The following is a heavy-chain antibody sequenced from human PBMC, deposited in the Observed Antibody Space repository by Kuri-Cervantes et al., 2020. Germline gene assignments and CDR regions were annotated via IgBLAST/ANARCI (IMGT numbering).Heavy chain of an antibody. CDR1: GGSISSSSYY. Sequence: GSLRLSCTVSGGSISSSSYYWGWIRQPPGKGLEWIGEINHSGSTNYNPSLKSRVTISVDTSKNQFSLKLSSVTAADTAVYYCARDSGIVAANDAFDIWGQGTMVTVSS. D-gene: IGHD6-13*01. CDR2: INHSGST. V-gene: IGHV4-39*07. J-gene: IGHJ3*02. CDR3: ARDSGIVAANDAFDI.